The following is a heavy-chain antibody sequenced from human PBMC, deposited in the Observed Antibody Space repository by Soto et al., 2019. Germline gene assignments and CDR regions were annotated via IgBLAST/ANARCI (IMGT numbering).Heavy chain of an antibody. CDR2: IYYSGST. CDR3: ARTTKDCSSWPPNWFDP. J-gene: IGHJ5*02. CDR1: GGSISSGDYY. Sequence: QVQLQESGPGLVKPSQTLSLTCTVSGGSISSGDYYWSWIRQPPGKGLEWIGYIYYSGSTYYNPSLKSRVTISVDTSKNQFSLKLSSVTAADTAVYYCARTTKDCSSWPPNWFDPWGQGTLVTVSS. D-gene: IGHD6-13*01. V-gene: IGHV4-30-4*01.